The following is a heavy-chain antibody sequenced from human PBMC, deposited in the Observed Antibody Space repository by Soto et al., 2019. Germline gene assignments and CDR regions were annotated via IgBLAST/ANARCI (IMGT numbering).Heavy chain of an antibody. CDR2: IIPIFGTT. V-gene: IGHV1-69*13. Sequence: AVKVSCKASGGTFSSYTINWVRQAPGQGLEWMGGIIPIFGTTNYAKKFQGRVTITADESTSTAYMELSSLRSEDTAVYYCARYASSGNNSVWYTFDPWGQGTLVTVSS. CDR3: ARYASSGNNSVWYTFDP. CDR1: GGTFSSYT. J-gene: IGHJ5*02. D-gene: IGHD6-19*01.